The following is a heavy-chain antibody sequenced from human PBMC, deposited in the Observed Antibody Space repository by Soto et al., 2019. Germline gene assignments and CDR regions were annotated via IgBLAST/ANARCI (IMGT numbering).Heavy chain of an antibody. CDR2: INHSGST. Sequence: SETLSLTCAVYGGSFSGYYWSWIRQPPGKGLEWMGEINHSGSTNYNPSLKSRVTRSVDTSKNQFSLKLSSVTAADTAVYYCAREFCTNDGCYTLDYWGQGTLVTVSS. D-gene: IGHD2-8*01. CDR3: AREFCTNDGCYTLDY. V-gene: IGHV4-34*01. CDR1: GGSFSGYY. J-gene: IGHJ4*02.